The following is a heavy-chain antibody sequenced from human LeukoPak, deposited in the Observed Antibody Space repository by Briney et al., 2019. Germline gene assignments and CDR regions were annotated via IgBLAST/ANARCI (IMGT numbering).Heavy chain of an antibody. D-gene: IGHD2-21*02. CDR3: ARDYCGGDCFPDY. Sequence: ASVKVPCKASGYTFTGYYVHWVRQAPGQGLEWMGRINPNSGDTNYAQKFQGRVTMTRDTSISTAYMELSRLRSDDTAVYYCARDYCGGDCFPDYRGQGTLVTVSS. V-gene: IGHV1-2*06. CDR1: GYTFTGYY. J-gene: IGHJ4*02. CDR2: INPNSGDT.